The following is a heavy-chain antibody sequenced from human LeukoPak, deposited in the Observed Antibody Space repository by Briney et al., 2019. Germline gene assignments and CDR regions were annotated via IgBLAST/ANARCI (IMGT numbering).Heavy chain of an antibody. J-gene: IGHJ4*02. D-gene: IGHD3-22*01. V-gene: IGHV1-18*01. CDR1: GGTFSNYT. Sequence: ASVKVSCKASGGTFSNYTISWVRQAPGQGLEWMGWISAYNGNTNYAQILQGRLTMTTDTFTSTAYMELRSLRSDDTAVYYCAREGSYDSKHAWNDYWGQGTLVTVSS. CDR3: AREGSYDSKHAWNDY. CDR2: ISAYNGNT.